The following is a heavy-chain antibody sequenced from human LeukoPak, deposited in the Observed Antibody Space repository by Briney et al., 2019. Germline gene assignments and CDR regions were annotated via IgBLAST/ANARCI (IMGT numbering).Heavy chain of an antibody. J-gene: IGHJ3*02. CDR2: TYPGDSDT. V-gene: IGHV5-51*01. CDR3: ARHPLGYSYGSDAFDI. D-gene: IGHD5-18*01. Sequence: PGESLKISCKGSGYSFTSYWIGWVRQMPGKGLEWMGITYPGDSDTRYSPSFQGQVTISADKSISTAYLQWSSLKASDTAMYYCARHPLGYSYGSDAFDIWGQGTMVTVPS. CDR1: GYSFTSYW.